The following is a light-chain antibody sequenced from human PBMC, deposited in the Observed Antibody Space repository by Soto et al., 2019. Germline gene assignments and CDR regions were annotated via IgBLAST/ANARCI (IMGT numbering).Light chain of an antibody. CDR3: SSYTSSDTYF. V-gene: IGLV2-14*03. CDR2: DVS. CDR1: SSDVGGYNY. J-gene: IGLJ1*01. Sequence: QSALTQPASVSGSPGQSITISCTGTSSDVGGYNYVSWYQQYPGKAPKLMIYDVSHRPSGVSYRFSGSKSGNTASLTISGLPPEDEADYYCSSYTSSDTYFFGTGTKLTVL.